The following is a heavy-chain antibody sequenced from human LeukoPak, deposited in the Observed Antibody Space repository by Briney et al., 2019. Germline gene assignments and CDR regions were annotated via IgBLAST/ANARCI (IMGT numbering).Heavy chain of an antibody. CDR3: ASSIGRWELLGYNWFDP. CDR2: INSDGSST. V-gene: IGHV3-74*01. CDR1: GFTFSSYW. Sequence: GGSLRLSCAASGFTFSSYWMHWVRQAPGKGLVWVSRINSDGSSTSYADSVKGRFTISRDHAKNTLYLQMNSLRAEDTAVYYCASSIGRWELLGYNWFDPWGQGTLVTVSS. J-gene: IGHJ5*02. D-gene: IGHD1-26*01.